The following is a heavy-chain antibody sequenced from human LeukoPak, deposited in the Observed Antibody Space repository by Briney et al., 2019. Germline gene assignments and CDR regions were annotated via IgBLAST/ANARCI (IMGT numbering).Heavy chain of an antibody. CDR1: GGSFSGYY. D-gene: IGHD2-15*01. CDR2: INHSGST. V-gene: IGHV4-34*01. J-gene: IGHJ4*02. CDR3: ARDGSICSGGSCYDYFDY. Sequence: NSSETLSLTCAVYGGSFSGYYWSWIRQPPGKGLEWIGEINHSGSTNYNPSLKSRVTMSVDTSKNQFSLKLSSVTAADTAVYYCARDGSICSGGSCYDYFDYWGQGTLVTVSS.